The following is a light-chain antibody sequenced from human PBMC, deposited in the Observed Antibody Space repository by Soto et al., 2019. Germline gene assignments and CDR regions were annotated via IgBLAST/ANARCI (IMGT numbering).Light chain of an antibody. Sequence: EVVMTQSPATLSVSPGERVTLSCRASESVHRNLAWYQQKPGQGPSLLIYYASTRATGVPARFTGSGSGTEFNLTISSLQSEDFGVYHCQHYSNWPPTFGPGTKVEIK. CDR3: QHYSNWPPT. CDR1: ESVHRN. CDR2: YAS. V-gene: IGKV3-15*01. J-gene: IGKJ3*01.